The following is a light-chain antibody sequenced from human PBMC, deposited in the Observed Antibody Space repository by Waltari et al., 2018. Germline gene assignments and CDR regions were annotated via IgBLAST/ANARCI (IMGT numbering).Light chain of an antibody. Sequence: SYVLTQPPSVSVAPGKTARITCGGNNIGRRRVHWYQQKPGQAPVLVICDDSDRPSGIPERFSGSNSGNTATLTISRVEAGDEADYYCQVWDRSSDYVFGTGTKVTVL. CDR3: QVWDRSSDYV. CDR1: NIGRRR. J-gene: IGLJ1*01. V-gene: IGLV3-21*04. CDR2: DDS.